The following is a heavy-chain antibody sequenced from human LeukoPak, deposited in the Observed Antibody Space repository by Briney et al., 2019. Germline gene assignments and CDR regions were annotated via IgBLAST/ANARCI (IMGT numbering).Heavy chain of an antibody. V-gene: IGHV3-23*01. J-gene: IGHJ2*01. Sequence: PGGSLRLSCAASGFTFSSYAMSWVRQAPGKGLEWVSAISDGGGSTYYADSVKGRFTISRDNSKNTLYLQMNSLRAEDTAVYYCAKPPSVTVMANWYSDLWGRGTLVTVSS. CDR2: ISDGGGST. D-gene: IGHD5-18*01. CDR1: GFTFSSYA. CDR3: AKPPSVTVMANWYSDL.